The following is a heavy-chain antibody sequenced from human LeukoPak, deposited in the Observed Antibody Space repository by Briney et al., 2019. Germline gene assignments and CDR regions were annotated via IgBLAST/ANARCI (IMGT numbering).Heavy chain of an antibody. D-gene: IGHD4-23*01. Sequence: GASVKVSCKASGYTFTGYYMHWVRQAPGQGLEWMGWINPNSGGTNYAQKFQGRVTMTRDTSISTAYMELSRLRSDDTAVYYCARPRLRWLSGDAFDIWGQGTMVTVSS. CDR1: GYTFTGYY. CDR3: ARPRLRWLSGDAFDI. J-gene: IGHJ3*02. V-gene: IGHV1-2*02. CDR2: INPNSGGT.